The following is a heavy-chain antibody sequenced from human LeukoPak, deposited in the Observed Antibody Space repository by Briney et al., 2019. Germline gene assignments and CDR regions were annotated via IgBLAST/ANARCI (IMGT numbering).Heavy chain of an antibody. CDR2: ISGSGGST. CDR1: GFTFSSYG. V-gene: IGHV3-23*01. D-gene: IGHD3-10*01. Sequence: GSLRLSCAASGFTFSSYGMSWVRQAPGKGLEWVSAISGSGGSTYYADSVKGRFTISRDNSKNTLYLQMNSLRAEDTAVYYCAATYGSGSRGDAFDIWGQGTMVTVSS. CDR3: AATYGSGSRGDAFDI. J-gene: IGHJ3*02.